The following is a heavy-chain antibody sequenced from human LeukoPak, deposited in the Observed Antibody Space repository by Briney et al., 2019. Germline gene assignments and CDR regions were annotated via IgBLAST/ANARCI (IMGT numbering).Heavy chain of an antibody. CDR2: ISSRSSHI. J-gene: IGHJ4*02. CDR1: GFTFSSYS. V-gene: IGHV3-21*01. CDR3: AREVLGYCSGGSCYSGGDY. Sequence: GGSLRLSCAASGFTFSSYSMNWVRQAPGKGLEWVSSISSRSSHIYYADSVKGRFTISRDNAKNSLYLHMNSLRAEDTAVYYCAREVLGYCSGGSCYSGGDYWGQGTLVTVSS. D-gene: IGHD2-15*01.